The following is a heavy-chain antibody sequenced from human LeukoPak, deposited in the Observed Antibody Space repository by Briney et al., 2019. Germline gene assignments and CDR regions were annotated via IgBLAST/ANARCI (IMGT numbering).Heavy chain of an antibody. CDR2: ISGSGGST. D-gene: IGHD6-6*01. J-gene: IGHJ4*02. CDR1: GFTFSSYA. Sequence: GGTLRLSCAASGFTFSSYAMSWVRQAPGKGLEWVSAISGSGGSTYYADSVKGRFTISRDNSKNTLYLQMNSLRAEDTAVYYCAMESPCRAARPLPADYRGQGTLVTVSS. V-gene: IGHV3-23*01. CDR3: AMESPCRAARPLPADY.